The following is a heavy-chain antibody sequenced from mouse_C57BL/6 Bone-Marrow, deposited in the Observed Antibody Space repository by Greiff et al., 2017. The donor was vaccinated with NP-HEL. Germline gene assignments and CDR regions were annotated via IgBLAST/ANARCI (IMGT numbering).Heavy chain of an antibody. CDR2: IDPETGGT. CDR3: KNGKPPFAY. D-gene: IGHD2-1*01. J-gene: IGHJ3*01. V-gene: IGHV1-15*01. Sequence: VQLVESGAELVRPGASVTLSCKASGYTFTDYEMHWVKQTPVHGLEWIGAIDPETGGTAYNQKFKGKAILTADKSSSTAYMELRSLTSEDSAVYYCKNGKPPFAYWGQGTLVTVSA. CDR1: GYTFTDYE.